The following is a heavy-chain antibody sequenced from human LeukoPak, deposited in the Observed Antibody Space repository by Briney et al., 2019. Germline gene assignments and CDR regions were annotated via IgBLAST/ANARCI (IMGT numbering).Heavy chain of an antibody. V-gene: IGHV3-11*04. J-gene: IGHJ4*02. CDR2: ISSSGSTI. CDR1: GWTFSDYY. Sequence: PGGSLRLSCAASGWTFSDYYISWIRQAPGKGLEWVSYISSSGSTIYYADSVKGRFTISRDNAKNSLYLQMNSLRAEDTAVYYCARDLGDYYDSSGYYPLDYWGQGTLVSVSS. CDR3: ARDLGDYYDSSGYYPLDY. D-gene: IGHD3-22*01.